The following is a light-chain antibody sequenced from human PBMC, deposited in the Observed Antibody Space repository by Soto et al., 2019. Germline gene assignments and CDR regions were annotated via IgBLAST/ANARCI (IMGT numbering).Light chain of an antibody. CDR1: SSNIGAGYD. V-gene: IGLV1-40*01. CDR2: GNK. Sequence: QSVLTQPPSVSGAPGQRVTISCTGSSSNIGAGYDVHWYQQFPGTAPKLLISGNKNRPSGVPDRFSGSKSGASASLTVSGLQAEDEGDYFCSSYSGSHNHVVFGGGTKLTVL. CDR3: SSYSGSHNHVV. J-gene: IGLJ2*01.